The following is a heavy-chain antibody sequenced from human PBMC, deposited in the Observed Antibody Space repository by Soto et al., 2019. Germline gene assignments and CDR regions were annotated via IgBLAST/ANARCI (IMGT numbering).Heavy chain of an antibody. Sequence: GASVKVSCKASGYTFTSYAMNWVRQAPGQGLEWMGWINTNTGNPTYAQGFTGRFVFSLDTSVSTAYLQICSLKAEDTAVYYCARDGLDYDFWSGYYSDYYYYGMDVWGQGTTVTVSS. CDR3: ARDGLDYDFWSGYYSDYYYYGMDV. CDR2: INTNTGNP. J-gene: IGHJ6*02. D-gene: IGHD3-3*01. CDR1: GYTFTSYA. V-gene: IGHV7-4-1*01.